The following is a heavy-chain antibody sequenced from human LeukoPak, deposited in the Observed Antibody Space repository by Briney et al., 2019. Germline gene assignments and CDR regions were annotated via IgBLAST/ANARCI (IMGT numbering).Heavy chain of an antibody. D-gene: IGHD2-8*01. CDR2: VNYVRGDT. CDR1: GLPFSPYA. J-gene: IGHJ4*02. V-gene: IGHV3-23*01. CDR3: VKRPSESCANGGCYFAS. Sequence: GGCLSLSCASSGLPFSPYAMAGVRQASGKGLVWVSSVNYVRGDTYYADSVKGRFTIFRDNSKNTLFLQMNSLRAEDTATYYCVKRPSESCANGGCYFASWGQGTLVTVSS.